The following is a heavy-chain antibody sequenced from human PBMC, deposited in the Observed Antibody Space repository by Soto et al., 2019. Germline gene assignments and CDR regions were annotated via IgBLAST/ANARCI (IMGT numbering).Heavy chain of an antibody. Sequence: KQSQTLSLTCTVSGGSIRSYYWSWIRPPPGKGLEWIGYIYYSGSTNYNPSLKSLLPLSVDTSKNQFSLKLSSVTAADTAVYYCARVLGYCSSTSCPHYYYMDVWGKGTTVTVSS. CDR2: IYYSGST. D-gene: IGHD2-2*01. J-gene: IGHJ6*03. CDR3: ARVLGYCSSTSCPHYYYMDV. V-gene: IGHV4-59*01. CDR1: GGSIRSYY.